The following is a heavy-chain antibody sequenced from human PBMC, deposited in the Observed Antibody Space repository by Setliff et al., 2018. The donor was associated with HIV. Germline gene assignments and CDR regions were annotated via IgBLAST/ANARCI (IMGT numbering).Heavy chain of an antibody. D-gene: IGHD6-13*01. CDR2: IYTSGST. J-gene: IGHJ4*02. Sequence: SETLSLTCTVSGGSISSHYWSWIRQPAGKGLEWIGHIYTSGSTKYNPSLKSRVTISVDTSKNQFSLKVSSVTAADTAVYYCARVARGGHSSRWYYFDYWGQGTLVTVSS. CDR3: ARVARGGHSSRWYYFDY. CDR1: GGSISSHY. V-gene: IGHV4-4*09.